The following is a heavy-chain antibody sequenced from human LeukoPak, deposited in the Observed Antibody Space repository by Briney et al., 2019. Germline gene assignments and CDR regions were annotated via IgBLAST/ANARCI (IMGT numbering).Heavy chain of an antibody. CDR1: GFTFSSYW. CDR3: ASSGSPGIAVN. V-gene: IGHV3-7*01. CDR2: IKQDGSEK. Sequence: GGSLRLSCAASGFTFSSYWMSWVRQAPGKGLEWVANIKQDGSEKYYVDSVKGRFTISRDNAKNSLYLQMNSLRAEDTAVYYCASSGSPGIAVNWGQGTLVTVSS. D-gene: IGHD6-19*01. J-gene: IGHJ4*02.